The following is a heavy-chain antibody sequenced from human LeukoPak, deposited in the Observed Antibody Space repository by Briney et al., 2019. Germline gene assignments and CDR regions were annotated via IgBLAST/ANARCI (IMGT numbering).Heavy chain of an antibody. V-gene: IGHV1-18*01. J-gene: IGHJ5*02. Sequence: ASVKVSCKASGYTFTSYGISWVRQAPGQGLEWMGWISGYNGNTNYAQKLQDRVTMTTETSTSTAYMELRSLRSDDTAVYYCAKDPRRYNWNLNWFDPWGQGTLVTVSS. D-gene: IGHD1-7*01. CDR1: GYTFTSYG. CDR2: ISGYNGNT. CDR3: AKDPRRYNWNLNWFDP.